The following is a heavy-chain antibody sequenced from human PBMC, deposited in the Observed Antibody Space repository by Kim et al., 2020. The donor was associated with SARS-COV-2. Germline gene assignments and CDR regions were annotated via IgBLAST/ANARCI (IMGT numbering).Heavy chain of an antibody. CDR1: GGTFSSYA. CDR3: ARDLEYVVTAIDFHGMDV. Sequence: SVKVSCKASGGTFSSYAISWVRQAPGQGLEWMGGIIPIFGTANYAQKFQGRVTITADESTSTAYMELSSLRSEDTAVYYCARDLEYVVTAIDFHGMDVWGQGTTVTVSS. J-gene: IGHJ6*02. V-gene: IGHV1-69*13. CDR2: IIPIFGTA. D-gene: IGHD2-21*02.